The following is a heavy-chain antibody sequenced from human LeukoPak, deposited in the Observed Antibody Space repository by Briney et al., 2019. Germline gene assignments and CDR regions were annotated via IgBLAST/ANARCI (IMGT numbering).Heavy chain of an antibody. V-gene: IGHV4-39*01. J-gene: IGHJ3*02. CDR1: GGSISSSSYY. CDR3: ARRVGATKWRAAFDI. D-gene: IGHD1-26*01. Sequence: SETLSLTCTVSGGSISSSSYYWGWIRQPPGTGLEWIGSIYYSGSTYYNPSLKSRVTISVDTSKNQFSLKLSPVTAADTAVYYCARRVGATKWRAAFDIWGQGTMVTVSS. CDR2: IYYSGST.